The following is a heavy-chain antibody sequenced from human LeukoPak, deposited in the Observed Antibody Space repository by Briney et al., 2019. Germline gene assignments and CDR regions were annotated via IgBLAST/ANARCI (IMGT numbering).Heavy chain of an antibody. CDR1: GFTFSTFT. D-gene: IGHD6-13*01. CDR2: ISSGSRYI. Sequence: KTGGSLRLSCAASGFTFSTFTMNWVRQAPGKGLEWVSSISSGSRYIYYADSVKGRFTISRDNAKNSLLLLMSSLRAEDTAVYYCARVSREGSSNWPDYWGQGTLATVSS. CDR3: ARVSREGSSNWPDY. J-gene: IGHJ4*02. V-gene: IGHV3-21*01.